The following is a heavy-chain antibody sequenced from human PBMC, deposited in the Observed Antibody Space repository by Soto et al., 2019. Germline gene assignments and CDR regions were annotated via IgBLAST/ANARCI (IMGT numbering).Heavy chain of an antibody. D-gene: IGHD6-19*01. CDR2: TNSDGSDT. J-gene: IGHJ4*02. Sequence: PGGSLRLSCAASGFTFSTYWMYWVRQAPGKGLVWVSRTNSDGSDTSYADSVKGRFTISRDNAKNTLYLQMNSLRAEDTAVYYCARDRGWSLLDYWGQGTLVNVSS. V-gene: IGHV3-74*01. CDR1: GFTFSTYW. CDR3: ARDRGWSLLDY.